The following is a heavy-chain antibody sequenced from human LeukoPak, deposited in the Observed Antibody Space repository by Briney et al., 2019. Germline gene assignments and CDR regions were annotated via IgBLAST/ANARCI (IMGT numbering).Heavy chain of an antibody. J-gene: IGHJ4*02. CDR2: ISTYSEKP. Sequence: ASVKVSCKASGYNFLSYGISWVRQAPGKGLEWMGWISTYSEKPKYSLKLQGRVTVTTDTSTATVSMELRSLTSDDTALYYCARTSVAAHDKIGFVDYWGQGTLVTVSS. D-gene: IGHD3-22*01. V-gene: IGHV1-18*01. CDR1: GYNFLSYG. CDR3: ARTSVAAHDKIGFVDY.